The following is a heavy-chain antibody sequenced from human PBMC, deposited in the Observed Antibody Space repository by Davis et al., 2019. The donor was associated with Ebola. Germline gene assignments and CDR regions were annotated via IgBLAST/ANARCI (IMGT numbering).Heavy chain of an antibody. CDR1: GGSVSSGSYY. CDR2: INHSGST. CDR3: ARVVTIFGVVTPLYYYYGMDV. J-gene: IGHJ6*02. D-gene: IGHD3-3*01. V-gene: IGHV4-39*07. Sequence: SETLSLTCTVSGGSVSSGSYYWSWIRQPPGKGLEWIGAINHSGSTNYNPSLKSRVTISVDTSKNQFSLKLSAVTAADTAVYYCARVVTIFGVVTPLYYYYGMDVWGQGTTVTVSS.